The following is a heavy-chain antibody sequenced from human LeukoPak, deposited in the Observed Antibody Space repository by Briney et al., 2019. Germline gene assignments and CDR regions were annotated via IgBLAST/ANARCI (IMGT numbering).Heavy chain of an antibody. V-gene: IGHV1-8*02. J-gene: IGHJ3*02. CDR1: GYTFTSYD. Sequence: GASVKVSCKASGYTFTSYDITWVRQATGQGLEWMGWMSPNSDNRGYAQKFQGRITMTTDTSTSTAYMELSSLRSEDTAVYYCAGIMVVTAGVAFDIWGQGTMVTVSS. CDR3: AGIMVVTAGVAFDI. CDR2: MSPNSDNR. D-gene: IGHD2-21*02.